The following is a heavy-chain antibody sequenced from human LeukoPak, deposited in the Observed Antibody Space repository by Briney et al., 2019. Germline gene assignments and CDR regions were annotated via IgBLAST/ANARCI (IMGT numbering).Heavy chain of an antibody. V-gene: IGHV3-23*01. J-gene: IGHJ4*02. CDR1: GFTFSSND. CDR3: ITDYYGLRLGESLHYFDY. Sequence: GGSLRLSCAASGFTFSSNDMSWVRQAPGKGLEWVSAIGGDGGSTYADSVRGRFTISRDSSKNTLYLQMNSLKSEDTAMYYCITDYYGLRLGESLHYFDYWGQGTLVTVSS. D-gene: IGHD3-16*01. CDR2: IGGDGGST.